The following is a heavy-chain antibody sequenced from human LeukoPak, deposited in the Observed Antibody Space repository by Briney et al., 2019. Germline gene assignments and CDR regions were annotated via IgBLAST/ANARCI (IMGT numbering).Heavy chain of an antibody. CDR3: ARDSSSFLGFDY. Sequence: PGGSLRLSCAPSGFTFSAYWMSWVRQAPGKGLEWVADIKQDGSGKFYVDSVKGRFTISRDNVKNSLSLEMNSLRAEDTAVYYCARDSSSFLGFDYWGQGTLVTVSS. D-gene: IGHD6-13*01. CDR2: IKQDGSGK. V-gene: IGHV3-7*01. J-gene: IGHJ4*02. CDR1: GFTFSAYW.